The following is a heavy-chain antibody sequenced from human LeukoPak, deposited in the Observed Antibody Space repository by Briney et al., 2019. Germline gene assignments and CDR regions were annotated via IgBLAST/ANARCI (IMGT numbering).Heavy chain of an antibody. D-gene: IGHD2-15*01. CDR3: ARVHCSGGGCYQRNDGLEI. V-gene: IGHV3-21*01. J-gene: IGHJ3*02. CDR1: GFTFNTYS. CDR2: ISVDSNYL. Sequence: GGSLRLSCAAPGFTFNTYSMNWVRQAPGKGLEWISSISVDSNYLYYVDSLRGRFTVSRDNTKNSLYLQMNRLRAEDTAVYYCARVHCSGGGCYQRNDGLEIWGQGTVVTVSS.